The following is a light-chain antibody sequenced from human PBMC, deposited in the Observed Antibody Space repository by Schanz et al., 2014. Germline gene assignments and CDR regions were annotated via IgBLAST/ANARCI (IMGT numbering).Light chain of an antibody. CDR3: CSYVGSGVV. V-gene: IGLV2-8*01. CDR2: DVT. CDR1: SSDVGGYNY. Sequence: QSALTQPPSASGSPGQSVTISCTGTSSDVGGYNYVSWYQQHPGKAPKLIISDVTRRPSGVPDRFSGSKSANTASLTISGLQAEDEADYYCCSYVGSGVVFGGGTKLTVL. J-gene: IGLJ3*02.